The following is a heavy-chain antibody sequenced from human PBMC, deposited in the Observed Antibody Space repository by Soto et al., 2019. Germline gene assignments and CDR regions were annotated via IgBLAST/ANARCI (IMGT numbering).Heavy chain of an antibody. CDR2: INPSGGST. CDR1: GYTFTSYY. J-gene: IGHJ4*02. CDR3: ASLGYCSGGSCSNFDY. D-gene: IGHD2-15*01. Sequence: GASVKVSCKASGYTFTSYYMHWVRQAPGQGLEWMGIINPSGGSTSYAQKFQGRVTMTRDTSTSTVYMELSSLRSEDTAVYYCASLGYCSGGSCSNFDYWGQGTLVTVSS. V-gene: IGHV1-46*03.